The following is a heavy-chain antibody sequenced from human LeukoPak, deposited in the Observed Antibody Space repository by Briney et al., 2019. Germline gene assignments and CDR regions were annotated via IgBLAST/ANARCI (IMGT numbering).Heavy chain of an antibody. Sequence: PSETLSLTSTVSGGSVSSVRYCWSWIRQPPGKGLEWIGNVYSSGTTKYNPSLKSRVSISIDTSKNQFSLKLSSVTAADTAVYFCARDPGCSYGSYDYWGQGTLVTVSS. D-gene: IGHD5-18*01. J-gene: IGHJ4*02. CDR3: ARDPGCSYGSYDY. CDR2: VYSSGTT. CDR1: GGSVSSVRYC. V-gene: IGHV4-61*01.